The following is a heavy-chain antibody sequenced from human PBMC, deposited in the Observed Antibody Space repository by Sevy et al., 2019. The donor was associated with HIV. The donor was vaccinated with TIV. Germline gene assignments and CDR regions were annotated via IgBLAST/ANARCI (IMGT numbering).Heavy chain of an antibody. D-gene: IGHD2-15*01. J-gene: IGHJ4*02. CDR3: ARAHCSGGRCYSLAY. CDR1: GYTFTTYH. V-gene: IGHV1-18*01. CDR2: ISPHNGDT. Sequence: ASVKVSCKISGYTFTTYHITWVRQAPGQGPECMGRISPHNGDTNYAPKFQGRVTMIKDKSTVTAYMELRSLRSDDTAVYYCARAHCSGGRCYSLAYWGQGTLVTVSS.